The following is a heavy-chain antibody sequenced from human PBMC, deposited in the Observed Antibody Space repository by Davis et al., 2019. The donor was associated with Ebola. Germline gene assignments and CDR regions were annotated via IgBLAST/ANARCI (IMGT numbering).Heavy chain of an antibody. CDR3: ASGSGSLD. Sequence: SLNISCAASGFSFTTSAMHWVRQAPGKGLEWLAMISYDESDIYYADSVKGRFIISRDNSKNTLYLHMNRLRPEDTAVYYCASGSGSLDWGQGTLVTVSS. D-gene: IGHD3-10*01. CDR2: ISYDESDI. CDR1: GFSFTTSA. V-gene: IGHV3-30-3*01. J-gene: IGHJ4*02.